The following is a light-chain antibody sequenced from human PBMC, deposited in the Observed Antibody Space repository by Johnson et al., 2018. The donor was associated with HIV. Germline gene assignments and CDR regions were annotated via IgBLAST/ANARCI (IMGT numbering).Light chain of an antibody. V-gene: IGLV1-51*01. Sequence: SVLTQPPSVSAAPGQKVTISCSGSSSNIGSHYVSWYQQVPGTAPRLVIYDTIKRHSGIPDRFSVSKSGTSATLGITGLQTGDEADYYCGTWDSSLNAYVFGAATKVAVL. J-gene: IGLJ1*01. CDR3: GTWDSSLNAYV. CDR2: DTI. CDR1: SSNIGSHY.